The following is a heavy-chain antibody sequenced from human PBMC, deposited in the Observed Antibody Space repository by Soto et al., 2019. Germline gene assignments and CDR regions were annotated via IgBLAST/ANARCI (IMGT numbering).Heavy chain of an antibody. CDR1: GFTFSSSW. J-gene: IGHJ4*02. V-gene: IGHV3-7*01. D-gene: IGHD3-10*01. CDR3: AAGFPPDY. CDR2: INGDGSEE. Sequence: EVQLVESGGVLVQPGGSLIVSCAASGFTFSSSWMNWVHQAPGKGLEWVANINGDGSEEYYVDSVRGRFTISRDNAKKSLFLQMNSLRAEDTAVYYCAAGFPPDYWGQGTLVTVSS.